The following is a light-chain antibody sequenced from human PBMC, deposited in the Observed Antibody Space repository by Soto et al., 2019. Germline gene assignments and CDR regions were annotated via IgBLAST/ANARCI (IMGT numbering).Light chain of an antibody. CDR3: QQSYTTLFT. CDR1: QSISNY. V-gene: IGKV1-39*01. J-gene: IGKJ3*01. Sequence: DIQMTQSPSSLSASVGDRVTITCRASQSISNYLNWYQQKPGKAPKLLIYAASSLQSGVPSRFRGSGSGTDFTLTISSLQPEDFATYSCQQSYTTLFTFGRGTNVDI. CDR2: AAS.